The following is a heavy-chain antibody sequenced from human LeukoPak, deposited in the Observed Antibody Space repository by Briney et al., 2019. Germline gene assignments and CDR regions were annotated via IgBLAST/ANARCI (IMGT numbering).Heavy chain of an antibody. CDR1: GYTFTSYD. D-gene: IGHD6-6*01. V-gene: IGHV1-8*01. CDR2: MNPNSGNT. J-gene: IGHJ4*02. Sequence: ASVKVSCRAAGYTFTSYDINWVRQATGQGPEWMGWMNPNSGNTGYAQKFQGRVTMTRNTSISTAYMELSSLRSEDTAVYYCAARGASSSSLRPLDYWGQGTLVTVSS. CDR3: AARGASSSSLRPLDY.